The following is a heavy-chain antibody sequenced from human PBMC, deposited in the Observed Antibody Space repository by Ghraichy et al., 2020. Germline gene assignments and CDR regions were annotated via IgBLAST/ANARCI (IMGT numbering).Heavy chain of an antibody. J-gene: IGHJ6*02. V-gene: IGHV4-59*08. CDR2: NYYSGST. CDR3: ARISSGSYFFNYYYGMDV. Sequence: ESLNISCTVSGGSISSYYWSWIRQPPGKGLEWIGYNYYSGSTNYNPSLKSRVTISVDTSKNQFSLKLSAVTAADTAVYYCARISSGSYFFNYYYGMDVWGQGTTVTVSS. D-gene: IGHD1-26*01. CDR1: GGSISSYY.